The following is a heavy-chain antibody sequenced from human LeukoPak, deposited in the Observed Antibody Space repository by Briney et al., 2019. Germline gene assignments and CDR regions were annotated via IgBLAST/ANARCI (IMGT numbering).Heavy chain of an antibody. CDR3: ARGGGLDV. D-gene: IGHD3-16*01. V-gene: IGHV3-7*03. CDR1: GFTFSSYT. J-gene: IGHJ6*02. Sequence: GGSLRLSCAASGFTFSSYTMSWARQAPGKGLEWVASINHNGNVNYYVDSVKGRFTISRDNAKNSLYLQMSNLRAEDTAVYFCARGGGLDVWGQGATVTVSS. CDR2: INHNGNVN.